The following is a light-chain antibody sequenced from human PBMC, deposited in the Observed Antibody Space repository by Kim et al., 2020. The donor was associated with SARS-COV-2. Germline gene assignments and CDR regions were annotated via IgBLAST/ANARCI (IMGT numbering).Light chain of an antibody. CDR2: VNSDGSH. CDR1: RGHSSYA. V-gene: IGLV4-69*01. CDR3: QTWGTGIRV. Sequence: ASVNLTCTLSRGHSSYAIAWHQQQPEKGPRYLMKVNSDGSHNKGDGIPDRFSGSSSRAERYLTISSLQSEDEADYYCQTWGTGIRVFGGGTQLTVL. J-gene: IGLJ3*02.